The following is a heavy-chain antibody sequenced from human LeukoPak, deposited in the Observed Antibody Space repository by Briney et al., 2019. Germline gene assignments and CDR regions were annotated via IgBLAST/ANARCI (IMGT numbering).Heavy chain of an antibody. CDR2: ISSSSSYI. D-gene: IGHD3-10*01. CDR3: ARAPKGSVGWFDP. Sequence: GGSLRLSCAASGFTFSSYSMNWVRQAPAKGLEWVSSISSSSSYIYYADSVKGRFTISRDNAKNSLYLQMNSLRAEDTAVYYCARAPKGSVGWFDPWGQGTLVTVSS. CDR1: GFTFSSYS. V-gene: IGHV3-21*01. J-gene: IGHJ5*02.